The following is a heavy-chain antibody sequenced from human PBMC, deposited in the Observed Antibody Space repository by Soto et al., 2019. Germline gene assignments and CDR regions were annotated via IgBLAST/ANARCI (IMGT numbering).Heavy chain of an antibody. Sequence: PGKVSRKASGYTFTSYDIHRVRQAPGQRLEWMGIINPSGGSTRYAQKFQGRVTMTRDTSTSTVYMELSSLRSEDTAVYYCARGXIYDSSGYYFDYWG. CDR1: GYTFTSYD. CDR3: ARGXIYDSSGYYFDY. CDR2: INPSGGST. D-gene: IGHD3-22*01. V-gene: IGHV1-46*01. J-gene: IGHJ4*01.